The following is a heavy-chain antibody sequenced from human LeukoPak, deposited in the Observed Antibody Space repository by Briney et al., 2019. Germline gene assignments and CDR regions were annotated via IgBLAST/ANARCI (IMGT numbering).Heavy chain of an antibody. J-gene: IGHJ4*02. CDR2: IKEDGSEK. CDR3: ARGSASRGSYYTAYDY. Sequence: GGSLRLSCAASGSTFSSHWMTWVRQAPGKGLEWVANIKEDGSEKFYVDSVKGRFTISRDNAKNSLYLQMNSLRAEDTAMYYCARGSASRGSYYTAYDYWGQGTLVTVSS. V-gene: IGHV3-7*01. CDR1: GSTFSSHW. D-gene: IGHD3-10*01.